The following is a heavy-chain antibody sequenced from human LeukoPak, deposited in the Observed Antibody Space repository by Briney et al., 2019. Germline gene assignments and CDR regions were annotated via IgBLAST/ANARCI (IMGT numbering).Heavy chain of an antibody. CDR3: ARGVAANGRRLDP. D-gene: IGHD2-15*01. CDR1: GYSFTDYY. J-gene: IGHJ5*02. CDR2: ISPKSGGT. V-gene: IGHV1-2*02. Sequence: GASVTVSCKPSGYSFTDYYIHWVRQAPGQGIEWLGWISPKSGGTNYAQKFQDSVSLTRDTSIDTAYMELTSLRLDDTAIYYCARGVAANGRRLDPWGQGTLITVSS.